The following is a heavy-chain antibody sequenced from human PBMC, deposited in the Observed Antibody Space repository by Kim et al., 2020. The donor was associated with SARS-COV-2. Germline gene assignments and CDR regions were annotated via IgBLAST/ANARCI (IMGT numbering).Heavy chain of an antibody. CDR3: VKGRYDLLIVVPSLMDY. D-gene: IGHD3-22*01. J-gene: IGHJ4*02. V-gene: IGHV3-64D*09. CDR1: GFTFSSYA. CDR2: ISSNGGST. Sequence: GGSLRLSCSASGFTFSSYAMHWVRQAPGKGLEYVSAISSNGGSTYYADSVKGRFTISRDNSKNTLYLQMSSLRAEDTAVYYCVKGRYDLLIVVPSLMDYWGQGTLVTVSS.